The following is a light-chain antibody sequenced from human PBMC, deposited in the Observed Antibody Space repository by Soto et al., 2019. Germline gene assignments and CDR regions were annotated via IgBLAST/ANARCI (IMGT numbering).Light chain of an antibody. CDR1: HSISSY. Sequence: DIQMTQSPSSLSASVGDRVTITCRASHSISSYLNWYQQKPWEAPKILIYAASTLPSGVPSRFSGGGSGPDFSLTISRLQPDDFATSYCQQTFSSPGTVGQGTRLEIK. V-gene: IGKV1-39*01. CDR2: AAS. CDR3: QQTFSSPGT. J-gene: IGKJ2*01.